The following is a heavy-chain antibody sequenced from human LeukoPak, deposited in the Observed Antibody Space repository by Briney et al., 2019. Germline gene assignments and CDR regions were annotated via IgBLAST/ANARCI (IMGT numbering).Heavy chain of an antibody. CDR3: ARNREILTGYFDFDY. V-gene: IGHV7-4-1*02. J-gene: IGHJ4*02. Sequence: ASVKVSCKASGYTFTNYAMDWVRQAPGQGLECMGWINTNTGIPTYAQGFTGRFVFSMDSSVSTAYLQITSLKAEDTAVYYCARNREILTGYFDFDYWGQGSLVTVSS. CDR2: INTNTGIP. CDR1: GYTFTNYA. D-gene: IGHD3-9*01.